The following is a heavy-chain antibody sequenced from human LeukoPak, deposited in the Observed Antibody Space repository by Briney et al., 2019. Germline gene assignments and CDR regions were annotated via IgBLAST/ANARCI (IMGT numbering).Heavy chain of an antibody. CDR1: GFTFSNYA. J-gene: IGHJ4*02. Sequence: GGSLRLSSAASGFTFSNYAMTWVRQAPGKGLEWVSAISGSGYSTYYADSVKGRFTISRDSSKNTLYLQMNSLRAEDTAVYYCAKDTVEGSGDWGQGTLVTVSS. CDR3: AKDTVEGSGD. CDR2: ISGSGYST. V-gene: IGHV3-23*01. D-gene: IGHD1-26*01.